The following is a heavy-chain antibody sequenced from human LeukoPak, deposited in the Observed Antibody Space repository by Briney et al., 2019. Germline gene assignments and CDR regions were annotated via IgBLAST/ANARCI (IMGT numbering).Heavy chain of an antibody. V-gene: IGHV1-46*01. Sequence: ASVKVSCKASGYTFTSYYMHWVRQAPGQGLEWMGIINPSGGSTSYAREFQGRVAMTRDTSTSTVYMELSSLRSEDTAVYYCARDHQWELKYWGQGTLVTVSS. D-gene: IGHD1-26*01. CDR2: INPSGGST. CDR1: GYTFTSYY. J-gene: IGHJ4*02. CDR3: ARDHQWELKY.